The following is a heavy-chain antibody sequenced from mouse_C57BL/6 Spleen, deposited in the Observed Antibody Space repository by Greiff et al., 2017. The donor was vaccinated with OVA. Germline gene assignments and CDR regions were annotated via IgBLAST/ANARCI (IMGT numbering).Heavy chain of an antibody. V-gene: IGHV5-4*03. J-gene: IGHJ4*01. Sequence: EVKLMESGGGLVKPGGSLKLSCAASGFTFSSYAMSWVRQTPEKRLEWVATISDGGSYTYYPDNVKGRFTISRDNAKNNLYLQMSHLKSEDTAMYYCARDPGTGPGAMDYWGQGTSVTVSS. CDR2: ISDGGSYT. CDR3: ARDPGTGPGAMDY. D-gene: IGHD4-1*01. CDR1: GFTFSSYA.